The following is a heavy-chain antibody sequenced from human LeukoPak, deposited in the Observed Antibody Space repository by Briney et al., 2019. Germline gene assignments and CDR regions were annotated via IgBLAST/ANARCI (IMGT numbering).Heavy chain of an antibody. CDR3: AKGSSGWYGFLDY. CDR2: ISYDGSNK. J-gene: IGHJ4*02. D-gene: IGHD6-19*01. CDR1: GFTFSSYG. V-gene: IGHV3-30*18. Sequence: GGSLRLSCAASGFTFSSYGMHWVRQAPGKGLEWVAVISYDGSNKYYADSVKGRFTISRDNSKNTLYLQMNSLRAEDTAVYYCAKGSSGWYGFLDYWGQGTLVTVSS.